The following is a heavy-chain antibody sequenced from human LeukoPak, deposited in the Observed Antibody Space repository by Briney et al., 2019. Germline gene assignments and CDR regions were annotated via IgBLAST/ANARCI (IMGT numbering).Heavy chain of an antibody. D-gene: IGHD1-1*01. J-gene: IGHJ4*02. CDR3: ARSLGTTFGVDY. CDR2: IIHIFGIA. CDR1: GGTFSSYA. Sequence: SVKVSCKASGGTFSSYAFSWVRQAPGQGLEWMGRIIHIFGIANYAQKFQGRVTITADKSTSTAYMELSSLRSEDTAVYYCARSLGTTFGVDYWGQGTLVTVSS. V-gene: IGHV1-69*04.